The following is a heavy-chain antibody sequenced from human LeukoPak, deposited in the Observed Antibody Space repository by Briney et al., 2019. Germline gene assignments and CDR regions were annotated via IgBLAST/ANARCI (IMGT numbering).Heavy chain of an antibody. CDR1: GYTFTSHF. J-gene: IGHJ3*02. CDR3: ARVKSYYYDTSDKDAVDI. CDR2: INPRGGST. Sequence: ASVKASCEASGYTFTSHFMHWVRRAPGQGPECVGIINPRGGSTSYTQKLRGRVTMTRDTSTSTVYMELSSLRSEDTAVYYCARVKSYYYDTSDKDAVDIWGQGTLVNVSS. D-gene: IGHD3-22*01. V-gene: IGHV1-46*01.